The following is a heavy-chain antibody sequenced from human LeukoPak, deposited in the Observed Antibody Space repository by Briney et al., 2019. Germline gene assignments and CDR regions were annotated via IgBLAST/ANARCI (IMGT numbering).Heavy chain of an antibody. CDR2: IYYSGST. CDR1: GGSISSYC. CDR3: ARRKPYYDSSGYYYNYFDY. J-gene: IGHJ4*02. D-gene: IGHD3-22*01. V-gene: IGHV4-59*08. Sequence: SETLSLTCTVSGGSISSYCWSWIRQPPGKGLEWIGYIYYSGSTNYNPSLKSRVTISVDTSKNQFSLKLSSVTAADTAVYYCARRKPYYDSSGYYYNYFDYWGQGTLVTVSS.